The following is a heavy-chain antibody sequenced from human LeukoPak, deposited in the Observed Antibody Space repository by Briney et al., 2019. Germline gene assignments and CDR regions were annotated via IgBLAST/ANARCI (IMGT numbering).Heavy chain of an antibody. D-gene: IGHD3-10*01. CDR2: ISGSGGST. CDR3: AKASLWFGDYYFDY. V-gene: IGHV3-23*01. CDR1: GFTFSSYA. J-gene: IGHJ4*02. Sequence: PGGSLRLSCAASGFTFSSYAMSWVRQAPGKGLEWVSAISGSGGSTYYADSVKGRFTIPRDNSKNTLYLQMNSLRAEDTAVYYCAKASLWFGDYYFDYWGQGTLVTVSS.